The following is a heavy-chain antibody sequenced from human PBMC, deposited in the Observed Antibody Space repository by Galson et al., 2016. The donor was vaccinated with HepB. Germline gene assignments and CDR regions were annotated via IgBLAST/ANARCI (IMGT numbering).Heavy chain of an antibody. V-gene: IGHV3-33*01. CDR1: GFTFTNYG. D-gene: IGHD6-19*01. Sequence: SLRLSCAASGFTFTNYGMHWVRQAPGKGLEWLAVIWFDGSTQFYADSVKGRFTISRDNSKNALFLEMNSLRAEDTGVYFCARDGAFNTGWYYLDWWGQGTLLTVSS. CDR2: IWFDGSTQ. CDR3: ARDGAFNTGWYYLDW. J-gene: IGHJ4*02.